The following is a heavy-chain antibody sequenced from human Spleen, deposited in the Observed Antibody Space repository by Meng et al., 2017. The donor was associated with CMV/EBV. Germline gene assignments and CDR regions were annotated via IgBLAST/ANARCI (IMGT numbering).Heavy chain of an antibody. V-gene: IGHV3-23*01. Sequence: GGSLSLSCAAYRFTFNNYATSWVRKVPGKGLECVSGISGDGETTSYADSVKGRFTISRDNFKNTLFLQMSSLRAEDTAVYYCAKDGFGFWTTVTWQPNYYFGMDVWGQGTTVTVSS. D-gene: IGHD4-11*01. CDR1: RFTFNNYA. CDR2: ISGDGETT. J-gene: IGHJ6*02. CDR3: AKDGFGFWTTVTWQPNYYFGMDV.